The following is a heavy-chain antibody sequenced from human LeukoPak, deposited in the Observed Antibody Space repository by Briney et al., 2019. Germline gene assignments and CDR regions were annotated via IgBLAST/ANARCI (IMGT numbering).Heavy chain of an antibody. CDR2: IKEDGSEM. J-gene: IGHJ4*02. D-gene: IGHD2-15*01. Sequence: GESLRLSCAAPGFAFSSFWMSWVRQAPGKGLEWVARIKEDGSEMYYVDFVKGRFTISRDNVKNSLFLQMNSLRAEDTALYYCARGGYQYGNYWGQGTLVTVSS. CDR1: GFAFSSFW. V-gene: IGHV3-7*03. CDR3: ARGGYQYGNY.